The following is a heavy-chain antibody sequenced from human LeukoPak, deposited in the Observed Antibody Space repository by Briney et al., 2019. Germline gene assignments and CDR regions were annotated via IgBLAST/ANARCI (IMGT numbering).Heavy chain of an antibody. CDR1: GFTFSSHA. CDR2: ISDSGRTI. Sequence: GGSLRLSCAASGFTFSSHAMSWVRQAPGKGLEWVSSISDSGRTIYYADSVKGRLTISRDNSKNTLYVQMNSLRAEDTAVYYCAREHYDSSGYYFSFDYWGQGTLVTVSS. CDR3: AREHYDSSGYYFSFDY. V-gene: IGHV3-23*01. D-gene: IGHD3-22*01. J-gene: IGHJ4*02.